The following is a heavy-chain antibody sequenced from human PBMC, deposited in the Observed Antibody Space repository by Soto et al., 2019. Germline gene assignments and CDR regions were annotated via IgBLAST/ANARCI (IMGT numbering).Heavy chain of an antibody. CDR3: ATGFSRAWHDGY. D-gene: IGHD1-1*01. J-gene: IGHJ4*02. Sequence: EVQLVESGGGLVEPGGSLRLSCAASGFTFSDAWMNWVRQAPGKGLEWVGLIKRKIDGETTKYAAPVQGRFIITRDDSGRMVHLQMNSLKVEDTAVYYCATGFSRAWHDGYWGQGPLVTVAS. V-gene: IGHV3-15*06. CDR1: GFTFSDAW. CDR2: IKRKIDGETT.